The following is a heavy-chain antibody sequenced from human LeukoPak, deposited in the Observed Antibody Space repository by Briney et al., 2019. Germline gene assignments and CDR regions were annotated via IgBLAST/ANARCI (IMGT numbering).Heavy chain of an antibody. CDR2: IIPIFGTA. CDR1: GGTLSSYA. CDR3: ARDAHDYGDYNYFDY. J-gene: IGHJ4*02. Sequence: SVKVSCKASGGTLSSYAISWVRQAPGQGLEWMGGIIPIFGTANYAQKFQGRVTITADESTSTAYMELSSLRSEDTAVYYCARDAHDYGDYNYFDYWGQGTLVTVSS. V-gene: IGHV1-69*13. D-gene: IGHD4-17*01.